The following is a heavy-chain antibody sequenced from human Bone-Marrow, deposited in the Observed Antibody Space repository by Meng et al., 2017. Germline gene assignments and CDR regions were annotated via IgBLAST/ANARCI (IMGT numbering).Heavy chain of an antibody. Sequence: ASVKVSCKASGYTFTSYGISWVRQAPGQGLEWMGWINPNSGGTNYAQKFQGRVTMTRDTSISTAYMELSRLRSDDTAVYYCAREGYSGYGLFDYWGQGTQVT. CDR1: GYTFTSYG. V-gene: IGHV1-2*02. CDR2: INPNSGGT. J-gene: IGHJ4*02. CDR3: AREGYSGYGLFDY. D-gene: IGHD5-12*01.